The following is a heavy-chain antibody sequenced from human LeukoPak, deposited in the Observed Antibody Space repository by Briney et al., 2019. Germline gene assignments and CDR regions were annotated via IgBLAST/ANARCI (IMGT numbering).Heavy chain of an antibody. CDR3: GRPRRDGYNFRYFDY. V-gene: IGHV3-73*01. CDR1: GFTFSGSA. CDR2: IRSKANSYAT. D-gene: IGHD5-24*01. J-gene: IGHJ4*02. Sequence: PGGSLRLSCAASGFTFSGSAMHWVRQASGKGLEWVGRIRSKANSYATAYAASVKGRFTISRDDSKNTAYLQMNSLKTEDTAVYYCGRPRRDGYNFRYFDYWGQGTLVTVSS.